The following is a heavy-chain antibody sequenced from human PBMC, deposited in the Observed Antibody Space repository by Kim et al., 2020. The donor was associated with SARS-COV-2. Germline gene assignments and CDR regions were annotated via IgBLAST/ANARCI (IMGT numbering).Heavy chain of an antibody. D-gene: IGHD5-12*01. J-gene: IGHJ6*02. CDR2: IYYSGST. CDR1: GGSISSYY. Sequence: SETLSLTCTVSGGSISSYYWSWIRQPPGKGLEWIGYIYYSGSTTYNPSLKSRVTISVDTSKNQFSLKLSSVTAADTAVYYCARDRGYDSIYYYYGMDVWGQGTTVTVSS. V-gene: IGHV4-59*01. CDR3: ARDRGYDSIYYYYGMDV.